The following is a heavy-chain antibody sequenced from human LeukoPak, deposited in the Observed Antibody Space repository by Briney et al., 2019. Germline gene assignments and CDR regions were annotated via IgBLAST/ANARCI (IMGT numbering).Heavy chain of an antibody. D-gene: IGHD4-23*01. CDR1: GFIFSRYR. CDR2: IYWDGST. J-gene: IGHJ4*02. Sequence: AGGSLRLSCAASGFIFSRYRIHWVRQAPGKGLEWVSIIYWDGSTYYADSVKGRFTISRDTSKNTLYIQMNSLRVEDTAVYYCTASGANSVWGQGTLVTVSS. V-gene: IGHV3-53*01. CDR3: TASGANSV.